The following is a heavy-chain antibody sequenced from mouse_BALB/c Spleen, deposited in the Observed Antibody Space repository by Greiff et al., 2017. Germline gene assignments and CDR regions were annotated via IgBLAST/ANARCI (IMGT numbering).Heavy chain of an antibody. CDR1: GFNIKDTY. CDR3: ARDGNYGYWGV. D-gene: IGHD2-3*01. V-gene: IGHV14-3*02. Sequence: EVQLVESGAELVKPGASVKLSCTASGFNIKDTYMHWVKQRPEQGLEWIGRIDPANGNTKYDPKFQGKATITADTSSNTAYLQLSSLTSEDTAVYCCARDGNYGYWGVWGAGTTATVSS. CDR2: IDPANGNT. J-gene: IGHJ1*01.